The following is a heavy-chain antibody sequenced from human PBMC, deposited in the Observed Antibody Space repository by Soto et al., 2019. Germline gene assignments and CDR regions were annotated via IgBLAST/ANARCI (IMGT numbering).Heavy chain of an antibody. CDR3: ARGEPGGGSCFDY. Sequence: GGSLRLSCAASGFTFSSYAMHWVRQAPGKGLEYVSAISSNGGSTYYANSVKGRFTISRDNSKNTLYLQMGSLRAEDMAVYYCARGEPGGGSCFDYWGQGTLVTVSS. CDR2: ISSNGGST. V-gene: IGHV3-64*01. D-gene: IGHD2-15*01. CDR1: GFTFSSYA. J-gene: IGHJ4*02.